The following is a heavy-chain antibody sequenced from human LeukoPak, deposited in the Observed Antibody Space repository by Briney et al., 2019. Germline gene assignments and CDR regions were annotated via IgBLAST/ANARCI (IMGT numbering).Heavy chain of an antibody. D-gene: IGHD5-18*01. CDR2: IYTSGNT. CDR1: GGSISSGGYY. J-gene: IGHJ4*02. CDR3: ARQDLAGYSYGPYYFDY. Sequence: SETLSLTCTVSGGSISSGGYYWSWIRQPAGKGLEWIGRIYTSGNTNYNPSLKSRVTISVDTSKNQFSLKLSSVTAADTAVYYCARQDLAGYSYGPYYFDYWGQGTLVTVSS. V-gene: IGHV4-61*02.